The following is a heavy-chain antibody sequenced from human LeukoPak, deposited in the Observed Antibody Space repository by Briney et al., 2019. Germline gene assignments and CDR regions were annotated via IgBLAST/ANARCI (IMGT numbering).Heavy chain of an antibody. CDR2: ISAYNGNT. CDR1: GYTFTSYG. J-gene: IGHJ4*02. Sequence: ASVKVSCKASGYTFTSYGISWVRQAPGQGLEWVGWISAYNGNTNYAQKLQGRVTMTTDTSTSTAYMELRSLRSDDTAVYYCASHYYGSGSSYYFDYWGQGTLVTVSS. V-gene: IGHV1-18*01. CDR3: ASHYYGSGSSYYFDY. D-gene: IGHD3-10*01.